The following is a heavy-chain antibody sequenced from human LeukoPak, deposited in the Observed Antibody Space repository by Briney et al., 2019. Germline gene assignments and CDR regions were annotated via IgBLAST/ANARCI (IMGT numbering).Heavy chain of an antibody. CDR3: ARRTSVDRSPYSGYSDYFDY. Sequence: IRQPTGKGLEWIGEINHSGSTNYNPSLTSRVTISVDTSKNQFSMKLSSLTAADTPVYYCARRTSVDRSPYSGYSDYFDYWGQGTLVTVSS. J-gene: IGHJ4*02. CDR2: INHSGST. V-gene: IGHV4-34*01. D-gene: IGHD5-12*01.